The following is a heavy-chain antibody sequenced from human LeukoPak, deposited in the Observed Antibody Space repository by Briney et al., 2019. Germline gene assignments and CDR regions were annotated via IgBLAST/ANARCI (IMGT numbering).Heavy chain of an antibody. CDR1: GYTFTTYG. V-gene: IGHV1-18*01. J-gene: IGHJ4*02. Sequence: GASVKVSCKASGYTFTTYGFSWMRQAPGQGLEWMGWINLYNGDTNYAQKFQGRVTMTTDTSTSTAYMELRSLRSDDTAIYYCARDAQLGNFDYWGQGTLVTVSS. D-gene: IGHD1-1*01. CDR3: ARDAQLGNFDY. CDR2: INLYNGDT.